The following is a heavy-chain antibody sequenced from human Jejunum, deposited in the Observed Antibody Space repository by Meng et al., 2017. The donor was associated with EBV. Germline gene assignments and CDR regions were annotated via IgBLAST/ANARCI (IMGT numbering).Heavy chain of an antibody. V-gene: IGHV2-5*02. CDR3: AHFYDSSGYTDS. CDR2: IYWDDDQ. J-gene: IGHJ5*01. D-gene: IGHD3-22*01. CDR1: GFSLRSIGVV. Sequence: PFKEPVPELLKPNQTLTLTCNFSGFSLRSIGVVLSLIRQPPGKDLEWLALIYWDDDQRFSPSLRSRITITKDTYKNQVVLTMTNMDPADTGTYFCAHFYDSSGYTDSWGQGTLVTVSS.